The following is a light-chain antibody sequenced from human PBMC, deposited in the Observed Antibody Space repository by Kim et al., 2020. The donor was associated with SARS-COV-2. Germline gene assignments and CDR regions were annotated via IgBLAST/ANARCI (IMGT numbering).Light chain of an antibody. CDR2: GAS. CDR1: QDIRND. V-gene: IGKV1-17*01. J-gene: IGKJ5*01. Sequence: ASVGDRVTITCRESQDIRNDLGCYQQKPGRAPKRLIYGASSLQSGVPSRFSDSGSGTEFTLTISSLQPEDFATYVCLQHNSYRITFGQGTRLEIK. CDR3: LQHNSYRIT.